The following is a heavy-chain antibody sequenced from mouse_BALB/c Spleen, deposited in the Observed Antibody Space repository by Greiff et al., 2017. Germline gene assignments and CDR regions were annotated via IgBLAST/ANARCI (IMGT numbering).Heavy chain of an antibody. CDR3: AREDGSFAY. CDR2: INPSTGYT. J-gene: IGHJ3*01. D-gene: IGHD2-3*01. Sequence: QVQLKESGAELAKPGASVKMSCKASGYTFTSYWMHWVKQRPGQGLEWIGYINPSTGYTEYNQKFKDKATLTADKSSSTAYMQLSSLTSEDSAVYYCAREDGSFAYWGQGTLVTVSA. V-gene: IGHV1-7*01. CDR1: GYTFTSYW.